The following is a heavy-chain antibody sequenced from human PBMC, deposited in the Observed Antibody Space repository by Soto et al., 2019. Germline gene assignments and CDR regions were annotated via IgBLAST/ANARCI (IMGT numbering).Heavy chain of an antibody. Sequence: EVQLLESGGALVQPGESLRLSCAASGFAFSGYAMSWVRQAPGKGLEWVSDISDNGAHTYYADSLKGRFTISRDNSKNTLFLQMNSLRVDDTAVYFCAKPSYDCYTTACPDFWGQGTLVTVSS. J-gene: IGHJ4*02. V-gene: IGHV3-23*01. D-gene: IGHD5-12*01. CDR1: GFAFSGYA. CDR2: ISDNGAHT. CDR3: AKPSYDCYTTACPDF.